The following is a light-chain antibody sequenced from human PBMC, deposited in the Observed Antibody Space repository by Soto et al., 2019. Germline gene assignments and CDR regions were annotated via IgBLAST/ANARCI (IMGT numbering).Light chain of an antibody. V-gene: IGKV1-5*03. Sequence: DIQMTQSPSTLSASVGDRVTITCRASQSISSWLAWYQQRPGKAPKLLIYKASNLESGVPSRFSGSGSGTEHTLTSSSLHPDDFSTYYCQQYYTYPWTFGPGTKVEIK. J-gene: IGKJ1*01. CDR2: KAS. CDR1: QSISSW. CDR3: QQYYTYPWT.